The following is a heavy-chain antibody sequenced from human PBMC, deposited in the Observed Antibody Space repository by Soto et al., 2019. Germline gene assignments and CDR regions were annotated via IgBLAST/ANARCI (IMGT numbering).Heavy chain of an antibody. CDR3: ARDLTYGSGMDV. Sequence: GGWLRLSCAASGFTFSSYAMHWVRQAPGKGLEWVAVISYDGSNKYYADSVKGRFTISRDNSKNTLYLQMNSLRAEDTAVYYCARDLTYGSGMDVWGQGTTVTVSS. CDR2: ISYDGSNK. D-gene: IGHD3-10*01. J-gene: IGHJ6*02. V-gene: IGHV3-30-3*01. CDR1: GFTFSSYA.